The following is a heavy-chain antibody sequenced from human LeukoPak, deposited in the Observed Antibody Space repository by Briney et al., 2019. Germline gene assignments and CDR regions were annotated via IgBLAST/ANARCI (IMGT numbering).Heavy chain of an antibody. D-gene: IGHD6-13*01. CDR3: ARSPAAGNYYFDY. CDR2: SNAGNGNT. CDR1: GYAFTSYA. Sequence: GASVTVSCKASGYAFTSYAMHWVRQAPGQRLEWMGWSNAGNGNTKYSQEFQGRVTITRNTSASTAYMELSSLRSEDMAVYYCARSPAAGNYYFDYWGQGTLVTVSS. V-gene: IGHV1-3*02. J-gene: IGHJ4*02.